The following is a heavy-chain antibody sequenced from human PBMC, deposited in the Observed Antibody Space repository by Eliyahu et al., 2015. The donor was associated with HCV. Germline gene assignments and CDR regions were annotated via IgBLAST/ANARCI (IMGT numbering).Heavy chain of an antibody. V-gene: IGHV3-21*01. J-gene: IGHJ4*02. D-gene: IGHD3-3*01. CDR2: ISSSSSYI. Sequence: EVQLVESGGGLVKPGGSLRLSCAASGFTFSRYTMNWVRQAPGKGLEWVSSISSSSSYIYYADSLKGRFTISRDNAKNSLYLQMNSLRAEDTAVYYCARGNYDFWSGESAKMDYWGQGTLVTVSS. CDR3: ARGNYDFWSGESAKMDY. CDR1: GFTFSRYT.